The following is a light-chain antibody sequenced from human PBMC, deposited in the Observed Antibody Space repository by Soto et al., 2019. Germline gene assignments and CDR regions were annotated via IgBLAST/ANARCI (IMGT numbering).Light chain of an antibody. Sequence: IEEKVTITCRDSQSINTWLAWYQQRPGRAPKLLIYDASSLQSGVPSRFSGSGSATEFTLTISSLQPDDSASYYCQDYNIKRTLGQGINV. J-gene: IGKJ1*01. CDR2: DAS. V-gene: IGKV1-5*01. CDR1: QSINTW. CDR3: QDYNIKRT.